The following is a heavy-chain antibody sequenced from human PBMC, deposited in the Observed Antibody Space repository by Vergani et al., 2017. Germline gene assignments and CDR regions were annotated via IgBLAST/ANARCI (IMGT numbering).Heavy chain of an antibody. J-gene: IGHJ6*02. Sequence: EVQLVQSGAEVKKPGESLRISCKCSGYSFTSYWISWVRQMPGKGLEWMGRIDPSDSYTNYSPSFHGHVTISADKSISTAYLQWSSLKASDTAMYYCARQVAVAGKWWGPYYYYGMDVWGQGTTVTVSS. CDR3: ARQVAVAGKWWGPYYYYGMDV. D-gene: IGHD6-19*01. CDR1: GYSFTSYW. CDR2: IDPSDSYT. V-gene: IGHV5-10-1*01.